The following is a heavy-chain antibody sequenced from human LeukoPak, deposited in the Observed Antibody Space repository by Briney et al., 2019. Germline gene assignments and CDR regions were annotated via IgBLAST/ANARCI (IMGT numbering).Heavy chain of an antibody. CDR3: ARAASGWRPNWFDP. V-gene: IGHV1-18*01. CDR2: ISASNGNT. CDR1: GYTFTRYG. J-gene: IGHJ5*02. Sequence: GASVKVSCKASGYTFTRYGISWVRQAPGQGLQWLGWISASNGNTNYAQKFRDRVTMTTDTSTSTAYMELRSLRSDDTAVYYCARAASGWRPNWFDPWGQGTLVTVSS. D-gene: IGHD3-10*01.